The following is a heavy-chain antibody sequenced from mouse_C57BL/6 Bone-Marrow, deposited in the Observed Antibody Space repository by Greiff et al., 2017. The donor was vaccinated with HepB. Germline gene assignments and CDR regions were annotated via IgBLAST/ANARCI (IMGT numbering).Heavy chain of an antibody. V-gene: IGHV7-3*01. Sequence: EVQLVESGGGLVQPGGSLSLSCAASGFTFTDYYMSWVRQPPGKALEWLGFIRNKANGYTTKYSASVKGRFTISRDNSQSILYLQMNALRAEDSATYYCARSLLLRYYAMDYWGQGTSVTVSS. J-gene: IGHJ4*01. CDR2: IRNKANGYTT. D-gene: IGHD1-1*01. CDR3: ARSLLLRYYAMDY. CDR1: GFTFTDYY.